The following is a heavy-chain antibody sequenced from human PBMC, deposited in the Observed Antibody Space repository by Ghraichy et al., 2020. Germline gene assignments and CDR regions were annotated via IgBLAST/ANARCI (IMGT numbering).Heavy chain of an antibody. CDR1: GFTFRSYE. D-gene: IGHD4-11*01. J-gene: IGHJ5*02. Sequence: GGSLRLSCAASGFTFRSYEMSWVRQAPGKGLEWISYISSSGSTIYYADSVKGRFTISRDNAKNTLYLQMNSLRAEDTAVYYCARELMTSRNLWVQGTLVTVSA. CDR3: ARELMTSRNL. V-gene: IGHV3-48*03. CDR2: ISSSGSTI.